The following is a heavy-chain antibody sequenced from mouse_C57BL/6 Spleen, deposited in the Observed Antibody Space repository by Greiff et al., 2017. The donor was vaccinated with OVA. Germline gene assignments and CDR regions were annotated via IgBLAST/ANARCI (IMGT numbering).Heavy chain of an antibody. CDR3: AKSSGGGYAMYY. CDR2: ISSGSSTI. V-gene: IGHV5-17*01. Sequence: EVMLVESGGGLVKPGGSLKLSCAASGFTFSDYGMHWVRQAPEKGLEWVAYISSGSSTIYYADTVKGRFTISRDNAKNTLFLQMTSLRSEDTAMYYCAKSSGGGYAMYYWGQGTSVTVSS. CDR1: GFTFSDYG. D-gene: IGHD6-1*01. J-gene: IGHJ4*01.